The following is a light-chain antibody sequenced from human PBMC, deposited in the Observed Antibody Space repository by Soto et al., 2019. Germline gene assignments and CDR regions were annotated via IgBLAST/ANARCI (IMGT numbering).Light chain of an antibody. V-gene: IGLV2-14*01. CDR1: SRDVGGYNY. Sequence: QSVLTQPASVSGSPGQSITISCTGTSRDVGGYNYVSWYQQHPGKAPKLMINEVSNRPSGVSNRFSGSKSGNTASLTISGLQAEDEADYYCISFTSTSTFVFGTGTQLTVL. CDR2: EVS. J-gene: IGLJ1*01. CDR3: ISFTSTSTFV.